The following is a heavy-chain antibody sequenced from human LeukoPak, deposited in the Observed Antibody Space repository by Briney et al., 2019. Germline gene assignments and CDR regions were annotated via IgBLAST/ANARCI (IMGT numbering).Heavy chain of an antibody. J-gene: IGHJ4*02. D-gene: IGHD3-22*01. CDR2: IIPILGIA. CDR1: GGTFSSYA. V-gene: IGHV1-69*04. Sequence: SVKVSCKASGGTFSSYAISWVRQAPGQGLEWMGRIIPILGIANYAQKFQGRVTITADKSTSTAYMELSSLRSEDTAVYYCAREIPPPPSYYYDSSGRSGAFDCWGQGTLVTVSS. CDR3: AREIPPPPSYYYDSSGRSGAFDC.